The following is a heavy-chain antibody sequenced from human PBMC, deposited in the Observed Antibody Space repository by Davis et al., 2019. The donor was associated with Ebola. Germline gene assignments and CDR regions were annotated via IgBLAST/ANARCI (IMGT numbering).Heavy chain of an antibody. CDR2: ISYDGSNK. J-gene: IGHJ4*02. D-gene: IGHD6-19*01. V-gene: IGHV3-30*18. CDR1: GFTFSSYG. CDR3: AKGARQQWLHYFDY. Sequence: GESLKISCAASGFTFSSYGMHWVRQAPGKGLEWVAVISYDGSNKYYADSVKGRFTISRDNSKNTLYLQMNSLRAEDTAVYYCAKGARQQWLHYFDYWGQGTLVTVSS.